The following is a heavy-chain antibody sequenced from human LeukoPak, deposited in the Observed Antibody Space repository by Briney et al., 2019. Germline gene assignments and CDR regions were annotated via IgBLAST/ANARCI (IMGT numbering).Heavy chain of an antibody. CDR2: ITSSSSYI. D-gene: IGHD4-23*01. CDR3: ARDGDTVLTRGYYYYMDV. J-gene: IGHJ6*03. Sequence: GGSLRLSCAASGFTFSSYTMNWVRQAPGKGPEWVSSITSSSSYIYYADSVKGRFTISRDNARNSLYLQMNSLRAEDTALYYCARDGDTVLTRGYYYYMDVWGRGTTVTVSS. CDR1: GFTFSSYT. V-gene: IGHV3-21*01.